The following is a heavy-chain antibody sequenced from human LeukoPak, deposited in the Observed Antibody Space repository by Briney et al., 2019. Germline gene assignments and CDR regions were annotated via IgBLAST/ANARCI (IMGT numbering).Heavy chain of an antibody. CDR1: GYTLTRYY. V-gene: IGHV1-46*01. CDR2: IDTNDGTR. J-gene: IGHJ6*02. CDR3: ARDIAVTGTGYYYGMDV. D-gene: IGHD6-19*01. Sequence: GASVKVSCKASGYTLTRYYIHWVRQAPGQGLEWMGIIDTNDGTRSYAQKFQGRVTMTRDTSTSIVYMELSSLRSEDTALYYCARDIAVTGTGYYYGMDVWGQGTTVTVSS.